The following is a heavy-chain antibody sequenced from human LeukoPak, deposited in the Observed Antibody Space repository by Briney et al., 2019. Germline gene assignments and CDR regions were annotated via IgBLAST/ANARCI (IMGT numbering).Heavy chain of an antibody. CDR1: GGSISTSHYY. Sequence: SETLSLTCTVSGGSISTSHYYWGWIRQPPGKGLEWIGSIYYTGSTYSNPSLGSRVALSVDTSKNQFSLKLSSLTAADTAVYYCARGWYDYVWGSYRLPGYYYYYYMDVWGKGTTVTISS. CDR2: IYYTGST. J-gene: IGHJ6*03. D-gene: IGHD3-16*02. CDR3: ARGWYDYVWGSYRLPGYYYYYYMDV. V-gene: IGHV4-39*01.